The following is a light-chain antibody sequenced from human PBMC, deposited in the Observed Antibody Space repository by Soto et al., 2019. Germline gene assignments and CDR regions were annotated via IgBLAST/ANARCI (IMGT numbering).Light chain of an antibody. CDR2: SID. Sequence: QTVVTQEPSLTVSPGGTVTLTCASSTGAVTSAYYPNWFQQKPGQAPRALIYSIDNKHSWTPARFSGSLLGGKAALTLSGVQPEDEAEYYCLLYYSDAWVFGGGTKVTVL. CDR1: TGAVTSAYY. CDR3: LLYYSDAWV. V-gene: IGLV7-43*01. J-gene: IGLJ3*02.